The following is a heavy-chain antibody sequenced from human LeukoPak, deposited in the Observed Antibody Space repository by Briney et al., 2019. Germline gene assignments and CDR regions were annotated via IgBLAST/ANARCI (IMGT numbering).Heavy chain of an antibody. Sequence: GGSLRLSCAASGFTFSTYSMNWVRQAPGKGLEWVSSISSSSSYIYYADSLKGRLTISRDNAKNSLYLQMNSLRAEDTAVYYCARDSLYCSGGSCYSTPPIWGQGTMVTVSS. CDR3: ARDSLYCSGGSCYSTPPI. CDR1: GFTFSTYS. D-gene: IGHD2-15*01. V-gene: IGHV3-21*01. J-gene: IGHJ3*02. CDR2: ISSSSSYI.